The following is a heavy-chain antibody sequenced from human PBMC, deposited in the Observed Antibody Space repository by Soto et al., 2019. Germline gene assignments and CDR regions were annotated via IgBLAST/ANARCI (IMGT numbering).Heavy chain of an antibody. CDR3: VKVLGYSLFAMGGGMDV. D-gene: IGHD3-3*02. CDR1: GFTFNNYA. V-gene: IGHV3-23*01. J-gene: IGHJ6*02. Sequence: EVQLLESGGGFVQPGGSMRLSCVASGFTFNNYAMNWVRQAPGKGPEWVSVMSGSGGSTFYADSVRGRFTTSRDTSKHTVYLQMDRLRVEDPAIYSCVKVLGYSLFAMGGGMDVWGRGTTGTVSS. CDR2: MSGSGGST.